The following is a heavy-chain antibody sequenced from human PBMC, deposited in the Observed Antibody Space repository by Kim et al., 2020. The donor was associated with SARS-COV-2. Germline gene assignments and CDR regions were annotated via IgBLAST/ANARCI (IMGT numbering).Heavy chain of an antibody. D-gene: IGHD6-13*01. J-gene: IGHJ4*02. CDR3: ARQSSSWFDY. V-gene: IGHV4-34*01. Sequence: STNYNPSLKSRVTISVDTSKNQFSLKLSSVTAADTPVYYWARQSSSWFDYWGQGTLVTVSS. CDR2: ST.